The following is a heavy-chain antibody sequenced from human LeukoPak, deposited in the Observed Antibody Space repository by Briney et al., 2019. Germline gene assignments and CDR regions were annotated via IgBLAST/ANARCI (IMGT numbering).Heavy chain of an antibody. D-gene: IGHD1-26*01. Sequence: SQTLSLTCAISGDSVSTNSATWTWLRQSPSRGLEWLGRTYYRSKWYNDYAVSMKSRITINPDTSKNQFSLQLNSVTPEDTAVYYCARLVGASWFDSWGQGTPVTVSS. J-gene: IGHJ5*01. CDR3: ARLVGASWFDS. CDR1: GDSVSTNSAT. CDR2: TYYRSKWYN. V-gene: IGHV6-1*01.